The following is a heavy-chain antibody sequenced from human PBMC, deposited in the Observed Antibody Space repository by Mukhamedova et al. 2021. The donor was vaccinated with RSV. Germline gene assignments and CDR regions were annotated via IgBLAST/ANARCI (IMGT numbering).Heavy chain of an antibody. CDR3: TRHWTTITYFDY. D-gene: IGHD4-17*01. V-gene: IGHV3-15*01. Sequence: AAPAKGRFTISRDDSKNTLYLQMNSLKTEDTAVYYCTRHWTTITYFDYWGQGTLVTVSS. J-gene: IGHJ4*02.